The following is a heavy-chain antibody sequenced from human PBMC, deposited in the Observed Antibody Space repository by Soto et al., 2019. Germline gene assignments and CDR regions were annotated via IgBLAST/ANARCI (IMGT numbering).Heavy chain of an antibody. D-gene: IGHD7-27*01. V-gene: IGHV3-23*01. Sequence: EVQLLESGGGLVQPGGSLRLSCAASGFTFSAYSMSWVRHAPGRGLEWVSGISRVGGSKYYADSVKGRFTISRNNTRNLLYLQLNSRSAEDTAEYYWARSTGDTWQRYYVDYWGQGPVLTASP. J-gene: IGHJ4*02. CDR3: ARSTGDTWQRYYVDY. CDR1: GFTFSAYS. CDR2: ISRVGGSK.